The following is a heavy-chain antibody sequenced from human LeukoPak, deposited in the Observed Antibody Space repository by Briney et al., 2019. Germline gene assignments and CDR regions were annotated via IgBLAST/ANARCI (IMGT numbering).Heavy chain of an antibody. V-gene: IGHV3-7*01. J-gene: IGHJ4*02. Sequence: GGSLRLSCAASGFTVSSNYMSWVRQAPGKGLEWVASIKHNGGEKYYVDSVKGRFTISRDNAKNSLYLEMSSLRVEDTAVYYCARDRGWRTSGYYLYHFDYWGQGTLVTFAS. CDR2: IKHNGGEK. CDR1: GFTVSSNY. D-gene: IGHD3-22*01. CDR3: ARDRGWRTSGYYLYHFDY.